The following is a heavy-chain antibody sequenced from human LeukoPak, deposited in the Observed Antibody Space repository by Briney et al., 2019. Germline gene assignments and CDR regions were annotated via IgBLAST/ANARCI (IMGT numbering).Heavy chain of an antibody. Sequence: GGSLRLSCAASGFNFRSYSMNWVRQAPGKGLEWVSSISSSSSYIYYADSVKGRFTISRDNAKNSLNLQMNSLRAEDTAVYYCARARETNYDFWSGSAFDLWGQGTMVTVSS. CDR2: ISSSSSYI. D-gene: IGHD3-3*01. V-gene: IGHV3-21*01. CDR1: GFNFRSYS. J-gene: IGHJ3*01. CDR3: ARARETNYDFWSGSAFDL.